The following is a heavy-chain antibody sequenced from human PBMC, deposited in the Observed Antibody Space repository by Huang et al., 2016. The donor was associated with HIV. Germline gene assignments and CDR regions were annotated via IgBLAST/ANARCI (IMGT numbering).Heavy chain of an antibody. CDR1: GFSISSYW. CDR2: SNSEGSST. CDR3: ARDPRIQSWLNFFDY. D-gene: IGHD3-22*01. J-gene: IGHJ4*02. Sequence: EVQLVESGGGLVQPGGSLRLSCAASGFSISSYWMHWVRQAPGKGLVWVPGSNSEGSSTSYADSVKGRFTISRDNAKNTLYLQMNSLRAEDTAVYYCARDPRIQSWLNFFDYWGQGTLVSVSS. V-gene: IGHV3-74*01.